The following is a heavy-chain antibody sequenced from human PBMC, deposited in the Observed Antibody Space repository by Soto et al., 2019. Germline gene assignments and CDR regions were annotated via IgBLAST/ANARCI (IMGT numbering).Heavy chain of an antibody. D-gene: IGHD5-12*01. V-gene: IGHV3-30-3*02. Sequence: QVQLVESGGGVVQPGRSLRLSCAASGFTFSSYAMHWVRQAPGKGLEWVAVISYDGSNKYYADSVKGRFTISRDNSKNTLYRQMNSLRAEDTAVYYCAKNRRDGYKNPFGYWGQGTLVTVSS. J-gene: IGHJ4*02. CDR3: AKNRRDGYKNPFGY. CDR1: GFTFSSYA. CDR2: ISYDGSNK.